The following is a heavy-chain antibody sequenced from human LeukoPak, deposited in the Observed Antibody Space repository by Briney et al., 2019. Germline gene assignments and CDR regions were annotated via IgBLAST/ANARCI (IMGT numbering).Heavy chain of an antibody. D-gene: IGHD2-2*02. CDR3: ARDGVVVPAAIRDY. V-gene: IGHV3-7*01. J-gene: IGHJ4*02. CDR1: GFTFSSYW. Sequence: GGSLRLSCAASGFTFSSYWMSWVRQAPGKGLEWVANIKQDGSEKYYVDPVKGRFTISRDNAKNSLYLQMNSLRAEDTAVYYCARDGVVVPAAIRDYWGQGTLVTVSS. CDR2: IKQDGSEK.